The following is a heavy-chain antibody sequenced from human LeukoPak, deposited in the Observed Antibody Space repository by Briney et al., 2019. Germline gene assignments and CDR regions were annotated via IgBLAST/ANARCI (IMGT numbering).Heavy chain of an antibody. CDR2: INHSGST. D-gene: IGHD6-19*01. J-gene: IGHJ4*02. Sequence: SETLSLTCAVYGGSFSGYYWSWIRQPPGKGLEWIGEINHSGSTFYNPSLKSRVTISADTSKNQFSLTLSSVTAADTAVYYCARRIAVAGIDYWGQGTLVTVSS. CDR3: ARRIAVAGIDY. V-gene: IGHV4-34*01. CDR1: GGSFSGYY.